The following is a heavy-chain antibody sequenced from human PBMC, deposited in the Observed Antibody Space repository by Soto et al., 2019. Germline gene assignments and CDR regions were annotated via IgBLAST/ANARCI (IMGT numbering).Heavy chain of an antibody. CDR3: ARDKTEGYCISTSCYRGIIRYGYYYYGMDV. Sequence: ASVKVSCKASGYTFTSYDMHWVRQAPGQGLEWTGIINPSGGSTSYAQKFQGRVTMTRDTSTSTVYMELSSLRSEDTTVYYCARDKTEGYCISTSCYRGIIRYGYYYYGMDVWGQGTTVTVSS. J-gene: IGHJ6*02. D-gene: IGHD2-2*01. CDR2: INPSGGST. CDR1: GYTFTSYD. V-gene: IGHV1-46*01.